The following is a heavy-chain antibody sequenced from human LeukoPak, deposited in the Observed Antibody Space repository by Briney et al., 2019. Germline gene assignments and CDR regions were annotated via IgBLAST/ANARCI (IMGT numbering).Heavy chain of an antibody. D-gene: IGHD5-18*01. J-gene: IGHJ4*02. V-gene: IGHV3-30*02. CDR3: AKVSDADTAMENDY. CDR1: GFTFSSYG. Sequence: GGSLRLSCAASGFTFSSYGMHWVRQAPGRGLGWVAFIRYDGSNKYYADSVKGRFTISRDNSKNTLYLQMNSLRAEDTAVYYCAKVSDADTAMENDYWGQGTLVTVSS. CDR2: IRYDGSNK.